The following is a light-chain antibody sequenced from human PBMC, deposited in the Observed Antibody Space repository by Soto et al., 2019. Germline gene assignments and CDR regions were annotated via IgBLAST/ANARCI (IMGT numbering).Light chain of an antibody. J-gene: IGKJ5*01. V-gene: IGKV3-20*01. CDR2: GAS. CDR3: QQYDDSPIT. CDR1: QSVTYNS. Sequence: EVVLTQSPGTLSLSPGERGTLSCRASQSVTYNSLAWYQQKPGQAPRLLIYGASTRASVIPDRFSGSGSGTDFTLTISTLEPEDCAVYYCQQYDDSPITFGQGTRLEIK.